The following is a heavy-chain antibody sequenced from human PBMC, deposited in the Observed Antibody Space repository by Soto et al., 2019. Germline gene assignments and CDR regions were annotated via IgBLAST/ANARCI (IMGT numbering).Heavy chain of an antibody. Sequence: SGKVSCKASGFTFTSSAVQWVRQARGQRLEWIGWIVVGSGNTNYAQKFQERVTITRDMSTSTAYMELSSLRSEDTAVYYCAAVDYDFWSGYHSMDVWGQGTTVTVSS. V-gene: IGHV1-58*01. CDR3: AAVDYDFWSGYHSMDV. CDR2: IVVGSGNT. J-gene: IGHJ6*02. D-gene: IGHD3-3*01. CDR1: GFTFTSSA.